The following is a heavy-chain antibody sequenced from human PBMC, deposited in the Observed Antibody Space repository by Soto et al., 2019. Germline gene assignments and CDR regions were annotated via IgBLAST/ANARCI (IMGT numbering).Heavy chain of an antibody. J-gene: IGHJ6*02. CDR1: GFTFSSYA. D-gene: IGHD3-10*01. CDR3: AKGRVWFGAGMDV. V-gene: IGHV3-23*01. CDR2: ISGSGGST. Sequence: EVQLLESGGGLVQPGGSLRLSCAASGFTFSSYAMSWVRQAPGKGLEWVSAISGSGGSTYYADSVKGRFTISRDNSKNTLYLQMNSLRAKDTAVYYCAKGRVWFGAGMDVWGQGTTVTVSS.